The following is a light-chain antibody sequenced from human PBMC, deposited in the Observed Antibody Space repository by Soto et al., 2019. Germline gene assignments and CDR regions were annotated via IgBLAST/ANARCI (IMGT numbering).Light chain of an antibody. Sequence: DSQLVHYPCAPSAPFVHGLTITYRASQSISIYVNWFQQKPGNAPKLLIYAASSLRSGVPSRFSGSGSGTEFTLTISSLQPEDFATYFCQQCYIALYPFGHGTKVDIK. V-gene: IGKV1-39*01. J-gene: IGKJ1*01. CDR2: AAS. CDR1: QSISIY. CDR3: QQCYIALYP.